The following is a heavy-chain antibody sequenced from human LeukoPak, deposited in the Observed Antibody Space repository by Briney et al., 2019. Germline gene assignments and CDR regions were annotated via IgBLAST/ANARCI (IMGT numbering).Heavy chain of an antibody. V-gene: IGHV1-46*01. J-gene: IGHJ4*02. CDR3: ARRGVGDGYNFDKYYFDY. Sequence: RASVKVSCKASGYTFTSYYMHWVRQAPGQGLEWMGIINPSGGSTSYAQKFQGRVTMTRDTSTSTVYMELSSLRSDDTAVYYCARRGVGDGYNFDKYYFDYWGQGTLVTVSS. D-gene: IGHD5-24*01. CDR1: GYTFTSYY. CDR2: INPSGGST.